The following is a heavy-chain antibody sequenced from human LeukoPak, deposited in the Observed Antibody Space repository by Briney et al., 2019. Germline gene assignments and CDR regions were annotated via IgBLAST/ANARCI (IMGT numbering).Heavy chain of an antibody. CDR3: ARRCMSGYCSSGGPMDDY. Sequence: GESLKISCKGSGYSFTSYWIGWVRQMPGKGLEWMAIISPADSDTRYSPSFQGQVTISADKSITTAYLQWTSLKASDTAIHYCARRCMSGYCSSGGPMDDYWGQGTLVTVSS. CDR2: ISPADSDT. CDR1: GYSFTSYW. D-gene: IGHD2-15*01. J-gene: IGHJ4*02. V-gene: IGHV5-51*01.